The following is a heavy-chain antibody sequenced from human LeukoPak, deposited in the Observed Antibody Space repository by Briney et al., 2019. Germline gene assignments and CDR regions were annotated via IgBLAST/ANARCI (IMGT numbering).Heavy chain of an antibody. CDR2: INHSGST. D-gene: IGHD6-13*01. J-gene: IGHJ4*02. CDR3: ARDQAIIAADLRD. Sequence: PSETLSLTCAVYGGSFSGYYWSWIRQPPGKGLEWIGEINHSGSTNYNPSLKSRVTISVDTSKNQFSLKLSSVTAADTAVYYCARDQAIIAADLRDWGQGTLVTVSS. CDR1: GGSFSGYY. V-gene: IGHV4-34*01.